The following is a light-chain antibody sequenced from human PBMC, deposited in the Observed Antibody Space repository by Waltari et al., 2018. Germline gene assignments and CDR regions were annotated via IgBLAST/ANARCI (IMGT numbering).Light chain of an antibody. CDR3: MQGTYGPWT. J-gene: IGKJ1*01. V-gene: IGKV2-30*02. Sequence: DVVMTQSPLSLPVTLGQPASISCRSSQSLVHSDGKTYLNWFHQRPGQSPRRLIYKVSNRDSGVPDRFSGSGSGTDFTLKISRVEAEDVGVYYCMQGTYGPWTFGQGTKVEIK. CDR2: KVS. CDR1: QSLVHSDGKTY.